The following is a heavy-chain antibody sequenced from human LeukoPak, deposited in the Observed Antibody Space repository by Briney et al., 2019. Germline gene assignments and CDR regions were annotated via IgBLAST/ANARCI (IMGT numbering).Heavy chain of an antibody. V-gene: IGHV1-2*02. Sequence: GASVKVSCKASGYTFTGYFMHWVRQAPGQGLEWMGWINPNSGGTNYAQKFQGRVTMTRDTSISTAYMELSRLRSDDTAVYYCARDGSSWYGYYYYSKDVWGKGTTVTVSS. CDR2: INPNSGGT. J-gene: IGHJ6*03. CDR1: GYTFTGYF. CDR3: ARDGSSWYGYYYYSKDV. D-gene: IGHD6-13*01.